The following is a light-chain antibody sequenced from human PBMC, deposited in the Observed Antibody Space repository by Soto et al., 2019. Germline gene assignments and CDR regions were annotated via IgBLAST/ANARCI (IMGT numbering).Light chain of an antibody. CDR3: QQRSSWPSYT. CDR2: DAS. CDR1: QSVGSY. V-gene: IGKV3-11*01. J-gene: IGKJ2*01. Sequence: EIVLTQSPATLSLSPGERASLSCRASQSVGSYLAWYQQKPGQAPRLLIYDASHSATGIPARFSGSGSGTDFTLTISSLEPEDFAVYYCQQRSSWPSYTFGQGTKLEIK.